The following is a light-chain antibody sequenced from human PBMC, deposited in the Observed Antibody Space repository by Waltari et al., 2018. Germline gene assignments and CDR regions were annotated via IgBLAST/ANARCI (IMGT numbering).Light chain of an antibody. Sequence: DIVKPQSPDSLAESQRETATIYYKSSQSVLYSANNKNYLAWYQQRAGQPPKLIFYWASTRESGVPDRFSGSGSGTDFTLTISSLQAEDVAVYYCHQYYSNPYTFGQGTKLEIK. V-gene: IGKV4-1*01. J-gene: IGKJ2*01. CDR3: HQYYSNPYT. CDR2: WAS. CDR1: QSVLYSANNKNY.